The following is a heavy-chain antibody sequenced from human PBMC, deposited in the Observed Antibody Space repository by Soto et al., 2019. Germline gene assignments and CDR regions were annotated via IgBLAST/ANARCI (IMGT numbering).Heavy chain of an antibody. J-gene: IGHJ4*02. D-gene: IGHD6-13*01. Sequence: ASVKVSCKASGYTFTSYGISWVRQAPGQGLEWMGWISAYNGNTNYAQKLQGRATMTTDTSTSTAYMELRSLRSDDTAVYYCARDGRIAAAGTTHFEYWGQGTLVTVYS. CDR2: ISAYNGNT. CDR3: ARDGRIAAAGTTHFEY. CDR1: GYTFTSYG. V-gene: IGHV1-18*01.